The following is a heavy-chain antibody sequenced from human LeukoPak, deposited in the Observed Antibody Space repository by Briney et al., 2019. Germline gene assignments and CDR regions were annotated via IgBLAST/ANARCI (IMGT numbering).Heavy chain of an antibody. CDR2: INTGGSTI. CDR1: GFTFSSYA. J-gene: IGHJ4*02. D-gene: IGHD3-3*01. CDR3: ASGRFLSFDY. Sequence: PGGSLRLSCAASGFTFSSYAMTWVRQAPGKGLEWVSHINTGGSTIYYADSVKGRFTISRDNAKNSLYLQMNSLRAEDTAVYYCASGRFLSFDYWGQGALVTVSS. V-gene: IGHV3-48*03.